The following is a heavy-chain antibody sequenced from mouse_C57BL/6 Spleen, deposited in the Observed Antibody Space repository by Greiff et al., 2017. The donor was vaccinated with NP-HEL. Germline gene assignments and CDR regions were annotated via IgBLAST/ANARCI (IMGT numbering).Heavy chain of an antibody. D-gene: IGHD4-1*01. V-gene: IGHV1-15*01. CDR2: IDPETGGT. CDR3: ARDWPYSYFEV. J-gene: IGHJ1*03. CDR1: GYTFTDYE. Sequence: QVQLQQSGAELVRPGASVTLSCKASGYTFTDYEMHWVKQTPVHGLEWIGAIDPETGGTAYNQKFKGKAILTADKSSSTAYMELRSLTSEDSAVYYCARDWPYSYFEVWGTGTTGSVSS.